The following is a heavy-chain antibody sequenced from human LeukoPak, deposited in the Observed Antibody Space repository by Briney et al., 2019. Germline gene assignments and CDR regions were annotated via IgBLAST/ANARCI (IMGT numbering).Heavy chain of an antibody. V-gene: IGHV3-53*01. CDR3: ARGGAFYWNPRY. Sequence: GGSLRLSCVASGFTVSDYYMSWVRQAPGKGLEWVSLLYTDDTTIYADSVEGRFTISRDDSKNTIYLHMTSLRGEDTAVYYCARGGAFYWNPRYWGQGTLVTVSS. CDR1: GFTVSDYY. J-gene: IGHJ4*02. D-gene: IGHD1-1*01. CDR2: LYTDDTT.